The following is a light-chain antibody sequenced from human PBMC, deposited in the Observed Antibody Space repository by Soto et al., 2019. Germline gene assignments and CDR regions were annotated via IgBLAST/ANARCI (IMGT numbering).Light chain of an antibody. J-gene: IGKJ3*01. Sequence: EIVLTQSPATLSLSPGERATLSCRASQSVSSYLAWYQQKPGQAPRLLIYDTSNRATGIPARFSGSGSGTDFTLTISSLEPEDFAFYYCQQRSNWPITFGHGTKVDIK. CDR2: DTS. CDR1: QSVSSY. CDR3: QQRSNWPIT. V-gene: IGKV3-11*01.